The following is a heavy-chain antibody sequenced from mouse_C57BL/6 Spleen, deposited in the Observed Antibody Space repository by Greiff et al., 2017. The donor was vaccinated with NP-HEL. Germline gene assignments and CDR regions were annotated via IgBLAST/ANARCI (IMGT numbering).Heavy chain of an antibody. V-gene: IGHV1-62-3*01. CDR3: ARLPISTGAWDFEV. CDR1: GYTFTSYW. CDR2: IDPHSGGT. Sequence: VQLQQPGAELVKPGASVKLSCKASGYTFTSYWMHWVKQRPGRGLAWIGRIDPHSGGTKYNETFKSKATLTVDKPSSTAYMQLSSLTSEDSAIYYCARLPISTGAWDFEVWGTGTTVTVSS. D-gene: IGHD2-1*01. J-gene: IGHJ1*03.